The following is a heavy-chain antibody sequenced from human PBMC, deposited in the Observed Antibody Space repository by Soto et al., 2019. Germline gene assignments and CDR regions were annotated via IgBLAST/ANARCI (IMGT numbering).Heavy chain of an antibody. CDR1: GYTFTSYG. V-gene: IGHV1-18*01. D-gene: IGHD3-22*01. J-gene: IGHJ6*02. Sequence: GASVKVSCKASGYTFTSYGISWVRQAPGQGLEWMGWISAYNGNTNYAQKLQGRVTMTTDTSTSTAYMELRSLRSDDTAVYYCARGYDSSGYYRSLDYYYGMDVWGQGTTVTVSS. CDR3: ARGYDSSGYYRSLDYYYGMDV. CDR2: ISAYNGNT.